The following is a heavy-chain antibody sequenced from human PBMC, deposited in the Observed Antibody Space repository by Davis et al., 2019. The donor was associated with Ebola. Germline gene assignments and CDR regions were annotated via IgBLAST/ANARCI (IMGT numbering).Heavy chain of an antibody. V-gene: IGHV1-2*06. CDR1: GYTFTGYY. Sequence: ASVKVSCKASGYTFTGYYMHWVRQAPGQGLEWMGRINPNSGGTNYAQKFQGRVTMTRDTSISTAYMELSRLRSDDTAVHYCARETAARPRYNWFDPWGQGTLVTVSS. D-gene: IGHD6-6*01. J-gene: IGHJ5*02. CDR2: INPNSGGT. CDR3: ARETAARPRYNWFDP.